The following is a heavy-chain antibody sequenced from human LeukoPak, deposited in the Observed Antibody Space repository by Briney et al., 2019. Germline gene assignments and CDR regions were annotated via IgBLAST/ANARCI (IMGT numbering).Heavy chain of an antibody. V-gene: IGHV5-10-1*01. CDR3: ARQEYYYDSSGYYSSGDY. CDR2: IDPSDSYT. CDR1: GYSFTGYW. J-gene: IGHJ4*02. D-gene: IGHD3-22*01. Sequence: GESLRISCKGSGYSFTGYWISWVRQMPGKGLEWMGRIDPSDSYTNYSPSFQGHVTISADKSISTAYLQWSSLKASDTAMYYCARQEYYYDSSGYYSSGDYWGQGTLVTVSS.